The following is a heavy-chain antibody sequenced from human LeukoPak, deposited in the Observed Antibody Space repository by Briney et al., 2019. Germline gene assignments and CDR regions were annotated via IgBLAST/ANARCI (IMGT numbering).Heavy chain of an antibody. Sequence: ASVKVSCTVSGYTLTELSMHWVRQAPGKGLEWMGGFDPEDGETIYAQKFQGRVTMTEDTSTDTAYMELSGLRSEDTAVYYCATDQPYSGSYYFDYWGQGTLVTVSS. CDR2: FDPEDGET. CDR1: GYTLTELS. J-gene: IGHJ4*02. D-gene: IGHD1-26*01. CDR3: ATDQPYSGSYYFDY. V-gene: IGHV1-24*01.